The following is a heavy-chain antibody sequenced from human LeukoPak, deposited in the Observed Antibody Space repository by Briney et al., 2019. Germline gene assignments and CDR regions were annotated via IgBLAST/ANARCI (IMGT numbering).Heavy chain of an antibody. CDR1: GGSISSYY. J-gene: IGHJ4*02. CDR2: IYYSGST. CDR3: ARLLVVEGFDF. Sequence: SETLSLTCTVSGGSISSYYWSWIRQPPGKGLEWIGYIYYSGSTHYNPSLKSRVTISLDTSKNQFSVKVSSVTATDTAVYYCARLLVVEGFDFWGQGTLVTVSS. V-gene: IGHV4-59*08. D-gene: IGHD2-2*01.